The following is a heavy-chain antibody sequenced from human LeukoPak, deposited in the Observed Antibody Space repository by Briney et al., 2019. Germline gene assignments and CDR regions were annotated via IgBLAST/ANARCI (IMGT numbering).Heavy chain of an antibody. J-gene: IGHJ4*02. Sequence: GGSLRLSCAASGFTFSTHAMHWVRQAPAKGLEWVAMIWFDGKNTHYVDSVKGRFTISRDNSKNTVDLRMNSLRAEDTAVYYCTRDPPNSGWSFDYWGQGTLVTVSS. D-gene: IGHD6-19*01. V-gene: IGHV3-33*01. CDR2: IWFDGKNT. CDR3: TRDPPNSGWSFDY. CDR1: GFTFSTHA.